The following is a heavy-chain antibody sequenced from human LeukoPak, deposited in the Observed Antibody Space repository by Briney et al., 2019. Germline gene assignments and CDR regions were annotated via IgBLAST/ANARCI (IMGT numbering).Heavy chain of an antibody. CDR1: GGTFSSYA. CDR3: ARDLIAAAGIPSYGMDV. Sequence: SVKVSCKASGGTFSSYAISWVRQAPGQGLEWMGRIIPILGIANYAQKFQGRVTITADKSTSTAYMALSSLRSEDTAVYYCARDLIAAAGIPSYGMDVWGQGTTVTVSS. V-gene: IGHV1-69*04. CDR2: IIPILGIA. J-gene: IGHJ6*02. D-gene: IGHD6-13*01.